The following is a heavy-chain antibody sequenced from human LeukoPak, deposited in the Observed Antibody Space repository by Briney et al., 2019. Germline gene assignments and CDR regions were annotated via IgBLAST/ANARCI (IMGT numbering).Heavy chain of an antibody. Sequence: PGGSLRLSCAASGFTFSNAWMSWVRQAPGKGLEWVGRIQSKTDGGTTDYAAPVKGRFTISRDDSKNTLYLQMNSLKTEDTAVYYCTTGLVAAVGDWFDPWGQGTLVTVSS. V-gene: IGHV3-15*01. J-gene: IGHJ5*02. CDR3: TTGLVAAVGDWFDP. CDR2: IQSKTDGGTT. CDR1: GFTFSNAW. D-gene: IGHD6-13*01.